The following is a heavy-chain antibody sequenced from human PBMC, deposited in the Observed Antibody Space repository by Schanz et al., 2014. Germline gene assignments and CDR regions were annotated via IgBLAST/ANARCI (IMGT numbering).Heavy chain of an antibody. CDR1: GFTVSSNH. CDR3: ARVHRYDPSGWGYFDY. D-gene: IGHD3-22*01. V-gene: IGHV3-66*01. Sequence: EGQLAESGGGLVQPGGSLRLSCAVSGFTVSSNHMSWVRQAPGQGLEWVSVIYSGIGAYYADSVKDRFTVSRDNSKNTVYLQMNRLRAEDTAVYYCARVHRYDPSGWGYFDYWGQGTLVTVSS. J-gene: IGHJ4*02. CDR2: IYSGIGA.